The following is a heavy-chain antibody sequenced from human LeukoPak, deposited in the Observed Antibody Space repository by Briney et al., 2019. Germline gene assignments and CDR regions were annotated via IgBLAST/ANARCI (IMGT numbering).Heavy chain of an antibody. CDR3: ARGGGTPGYYYYYMDV. J-gene: IGHJ6*03. CDR2: IKQDGSEK. D-gene: IGHD3-16*01. Sequence: GGSLRLSCAASGFTFSSYWMSWVRQAPGKGLEWVANIKQDGSEKYYVDSVKGRFTISRDNAKNSLYLQMNSLRAEDTAVYYCARGGGTPGYYYYYMDVWGKGTTVTVSS. CDR1: GFTFSSYW. V-gene: IGHV3-7*01.